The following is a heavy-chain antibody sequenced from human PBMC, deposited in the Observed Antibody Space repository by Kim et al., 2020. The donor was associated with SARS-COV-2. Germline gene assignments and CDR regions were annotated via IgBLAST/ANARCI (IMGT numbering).Heavy chain of an antibody. CDR3: ARAIKYRYSSGWYLGGVFDY. D-gene: IGHD6-19*01. CDR1: GFTFSSYA. CDR2: ISYDGSNK. V-gene: IGHV3-30*04. Sequence: GGSLRLSCAASGFTFSSYAMHWVRQAPGKGLEWVAVISYDGSNKYYADSVKGRFTISRDNSKNTLYLQMNSLRAEDTAVYYCARAIKYRYSSGWYLGGVFDYWGQGTLVTVSP. J-gene: IGHJ4*02.